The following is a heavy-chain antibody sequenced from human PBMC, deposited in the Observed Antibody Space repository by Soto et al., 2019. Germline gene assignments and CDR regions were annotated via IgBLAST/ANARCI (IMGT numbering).Heavy chain of an antibody. CDR2: INPSGGST. J-gene: IGHJ3*02. CDR3: ASCGYSYGPPDAFDI. D-gene: IGHD5-18*01. CDR1: GHTFASYY. V-gene: IGHV1-46*03. Sequence: ASVKVSCKASGHTFASYYRHWVRQAPGQGLEWMGIINPSGGSTSYAQKFQGRVTMTRDTSTSTVYMELSSLRSEDTAVYYCASCGYSYGPPDAFDIWGQGTMVTVSS.